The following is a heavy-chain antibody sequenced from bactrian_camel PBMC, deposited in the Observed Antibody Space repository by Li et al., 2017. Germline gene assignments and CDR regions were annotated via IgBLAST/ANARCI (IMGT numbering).Heavy chain of an antibody. V-gene: IGHV3-2*01. J-gene: IGHJ4*01. D-gene: IGHD6*01. CDR3: ATGWGCTERAGINY. Sequence: QLVESGGGLVQPGGSLRLSCAASGFTFGSYYMTWVRQAPGKGLEWVSSILSDGSGTRYVDSVKGRFTISRDNANNATYLQMNSLKPEDTAMYFCATGWGCTERAGINYWGQGTQVTVS. CDR1: GFTFGSYY. CDR2: ILSDGSGT.